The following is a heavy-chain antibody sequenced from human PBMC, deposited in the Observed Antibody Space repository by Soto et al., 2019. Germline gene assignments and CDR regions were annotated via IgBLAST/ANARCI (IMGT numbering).Heavy chain of an antibody. Sequence: SEPLCLTCAVSGGSIRSGGYSRSRIRQPPGKGLEWIGYIYHSGSTYYNPSLKSRVTISVDRSKNQFSLKLSSVTAADTALYYCARTDGSGRKAYFDYWGQGTLVTVSS. CDR1: GGSIRSGGYS. V-gene: IGHV4-30-2*01. CDR2: IYHSGST. CDR3: ARTDGSGRKAYFDY. D-gene: IGHD3-10*01. J-gene: IGHJ4*02.